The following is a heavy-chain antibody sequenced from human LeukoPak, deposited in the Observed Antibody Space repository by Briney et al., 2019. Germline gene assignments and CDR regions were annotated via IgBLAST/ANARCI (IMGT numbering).Heavy chain of an antibody. CDR3: AKAAYFYYTSGSYYTGWFDP. Sequence: GGSLRLSCAASGFTFSSYATSWVRQAPGKGLEWVSAISDSGDSTFYADSVKGRFTISRDNSKNTLYLQMNSLRAEDTAVYHCAKAAYFYYTSGSYYTGWFDPWGQGTLVTVSS. J-gene: IGHJ5*02. CDR2: ISDSGDST. CDR1: GFTFSSYA. D-gene: IGHD3-10*01. V-gene: IGHV3-23*01.